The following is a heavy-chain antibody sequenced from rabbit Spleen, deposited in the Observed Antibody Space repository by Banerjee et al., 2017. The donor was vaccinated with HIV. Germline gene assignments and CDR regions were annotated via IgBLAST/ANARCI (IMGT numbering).Heavy chain of an antibody. D-gene: IGHD8-1*01. J-gene: IGHJ6*01. CDR3: ARDTGSSFSSYGMDL. V-gene: IGHV1S40*01. Sequence: QQLVESGGGLVKPGASLTLTCTASGVSFSSNYYMCWVRQAPGKGLEWIACIDTGSRDFTYYASWAKGRFTISKTSSTTVTLQMTSLTVADTATYFCARDTGSSFSSYGMDLWGPGTLVT. CDR1: GVSFSSNYY. CDR2: IDTGSRDFT.